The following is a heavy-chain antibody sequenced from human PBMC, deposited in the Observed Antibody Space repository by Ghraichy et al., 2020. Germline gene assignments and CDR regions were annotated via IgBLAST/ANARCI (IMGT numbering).Heavy chain of an antibody. J-gene: IGHJ4*02. V-gene: IGHV3-23*01. CDR3: AKGFGFSVGASDY. CDR1: GFTFNNYA. Sequence: GGSLRLSCAASGFTFNNYAMSWVRQAPGKGLEWVASISVTGSSTYYADPVKGRFTISRDNSKNMLYLQMNSLRAEDTAVYYCAKGFGFSVGASDYWGRGTLVTVSS. D-gene: IGHD1-26*01. CDR2: ISVTGSST.